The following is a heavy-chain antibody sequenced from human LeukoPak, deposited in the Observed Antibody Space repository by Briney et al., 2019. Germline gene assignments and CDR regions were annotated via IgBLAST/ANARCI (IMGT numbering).Heavy chain of an antibody. CDR3: AKDSSYDILTGYYPPPNDWFDP. Sequence: GGSLRLSCAASGFTFSSYAMSWVRQAPGKGLEWVSAISGSGGSTYYADSVKGRFTISSDNSKNTLYLQMNSLRAEDTAVYYCAKDSSYDILTGYYPPPNDWFDPWGQGTLVTVSS. J-gene: IGHJ5*02. D-gene: IGHD3-9*01. V-gene: IGHV3-23*01. CDR1: GFTFSSYA. CDR2: ISGSGGST.